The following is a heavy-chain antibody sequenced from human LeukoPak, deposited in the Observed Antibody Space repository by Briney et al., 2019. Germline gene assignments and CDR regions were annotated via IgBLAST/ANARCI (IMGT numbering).Heavy chain of an antibody. CDR3: AKGGDTYYYYYGMDV. V-gene: IGHV3-33*06. J-gene: IGHJ6*02. CDR2: IWYDGSNK. Sequence: GGSLRLSCAASGFTFSSYGMHWVRQAPGKGLEWVAVIWYDGSNKYYADSVKGRFTISRDNSKNTLYLQMNSLRAEDTAVYYCAKGGDTYYYYYGMDVWGQGTTVTVSS. D-gene: IGHD5-18*01. CDR1: GFTFSSYG.